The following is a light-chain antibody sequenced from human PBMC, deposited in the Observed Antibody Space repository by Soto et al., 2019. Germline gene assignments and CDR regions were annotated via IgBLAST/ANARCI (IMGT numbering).Light chain of an antibody. CDR1: QRISVY. J-gene: IGKJ4*01. CDR2: DAS. V-gene: IGKV3-11*01. CDR3: QQRSNRPLT. Sequence: EVVLTQSPATLSLSPGERATLSCRASQRISVYLAWYQHKPGQAPRLLIYDASNRAAGIPARFSGSGSGTDFTLTISSLQPEDFAVYYCQQRSNRPLTFGGGTTVDIK.